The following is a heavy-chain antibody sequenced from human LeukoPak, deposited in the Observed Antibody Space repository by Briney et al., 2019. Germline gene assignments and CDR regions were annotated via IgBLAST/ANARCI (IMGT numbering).Heavy chain of an antibody. CDR2: INPNSGGT. CDR1: GYSFTGYY. V-gene: IGHV1-2*02. J-gene: IGHJ3*02. CDR3: ARKRGSSWFLVHAFDI. D-gene: IGHD6-13*01. Sequence: ASVKVSCKASGYSFTGYYIHWVRQAPGQGLEWMGWINPNSGGTKYAQKFQGRVAMTRDTSINTTYMELSRLRSDDTAMYYCARKRGSSWFLVHAFDIWGHGTMVTVSS.